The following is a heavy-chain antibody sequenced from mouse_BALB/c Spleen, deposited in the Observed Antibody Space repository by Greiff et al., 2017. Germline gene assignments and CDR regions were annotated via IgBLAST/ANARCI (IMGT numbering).Heavy chain of an antibody. J-gene: IGHJ3*01. Sequence: EVKLMESGAELVRSGASVKLSCTASGFNIKDYYMHWVKQRPEQGLEWIGWIDPENGDTEYAPKFQGKATMTADTSSNTAYLQLSSLTSEDTAVYYCNAGWLLQAWFAYWGQGTLVTVSA. CDR1: GFNIKDYY. D-gene: IGHD2-3*01. CDR2: IDPENGDT. V-gene: IGHV14-4*02. CDR3: NAGWLLQAWFAY.